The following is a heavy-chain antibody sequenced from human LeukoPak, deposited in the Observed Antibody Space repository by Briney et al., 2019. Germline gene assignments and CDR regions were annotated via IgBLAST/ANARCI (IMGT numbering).Heavy chain of an antibody. J-gene: IGHJ6*02. CDR1: GFTFSSYS. Sequence: PGGSLRLSCAASGFTFSSYSMNWVRQAPGKGLEWVSYISSSGSTIYYADSVKGRFTISRDNAKNSLYLQMNSLRAEDTAVYYCARELDSSGSYYNPRMRYYYGMDVWGQGTTVTVSS. CDR2: ISSSGSTI. D-gene: IGHD3-10*01. CDR3: ARELDSSGSYYNPRMRYYYGMDV. V-gene: IGHV3-48*04.